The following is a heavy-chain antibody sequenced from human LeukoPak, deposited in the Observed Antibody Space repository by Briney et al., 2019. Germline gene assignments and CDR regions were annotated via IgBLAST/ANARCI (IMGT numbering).Heavy chain of an antibody. Sequence: SETLSLTWGVSGYSDNPRDYGGSIRQPPGKGLEWIATIFHSGKTHYNPSLKSRVTISVDTSKNQFSLQLSSVTAADTAVYFCGRDRAHNWADFDYWGQGILVIVSS. V-gene: IGHV4-38-2*01. D-gene: IGHD1-20*01. CDR3: GRDRAHNWADFDY. CDR1: GYSDNPRDY. J-gene: IGHJ4*02. CDR2: IFHSGKT.